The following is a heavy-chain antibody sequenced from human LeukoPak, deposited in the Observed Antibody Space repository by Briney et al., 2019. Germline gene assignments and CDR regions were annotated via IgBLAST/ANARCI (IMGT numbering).Heavy chain of an antibody. D-gene: IGHD3-10*01. V-gene: IGHV3-21*01. CDR3: ARDRGSFDI. CDR2: ISGSGTST. Sequence: GGSLRLSCAASGLTFRTYVMSWVRQAPGKGLEWVSTISGSGTSTYYADSVKGRFTISRDNAKNSVFLQMNSLQPEDTAVYWCARDRGSFDIWGRGTLVTVSS. CDR1: GLTFRTYV. J-gene: IGHJ2*01.